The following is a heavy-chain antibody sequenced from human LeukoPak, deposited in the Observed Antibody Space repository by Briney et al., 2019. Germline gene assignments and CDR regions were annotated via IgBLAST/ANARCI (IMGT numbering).Heavy chain of an antibody. D-gene: IGHD6-19*01. CDR2: ISYDGSNK. CDR3: ARDGEQWLVQAYFDY. V-gene: IGHV3-30-3*01. CDR1: GFTFSSYA. J-gene: IGHJ4*02. Sequence: GGSLRLSCAASGFTFSSYAMHWVRQAPGKGLEWVAVISYDGSNKYYADSVKGRFTISRDNSKNTLYLQINSLRAEDTAVYYCARDGEQWLVQAYFDYWGQGTLVTVSS.